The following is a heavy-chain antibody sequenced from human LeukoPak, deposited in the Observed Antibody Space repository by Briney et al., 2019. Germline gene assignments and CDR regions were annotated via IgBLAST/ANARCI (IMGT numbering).Heavy chain of an antibody. J-gene: IGHJ5*02. CDR3: ARDRALRSGWFFNWFDP. CDR1: GYTFTGYY. D-gene: IGHD6-19*01. V-gene: IGHV1-46*01. CDR2: INPSGGST. Sequence: ASVKVSCKASGYTFTGYYMHWVRQAPGQGLEWMGIINPSGGSTSYAQKFQGRVTMTRDMSTSTVYMELSSLRSEDTAVYYCARDRALRSGWFFNWFDPWGQGTLVTVSS.